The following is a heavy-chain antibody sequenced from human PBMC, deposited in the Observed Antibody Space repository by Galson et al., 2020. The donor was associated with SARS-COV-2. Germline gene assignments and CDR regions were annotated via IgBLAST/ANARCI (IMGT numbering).Heavy chain of an antibody. D-gene: IGHD4-17*01. CDR3: ARVDYLLDAFDI. V-gene: IGHV1-18*01. J-gene: IGHJ3*02. CDR2: ISAYNGNT. CDR1: GYTFTGYG. Sequence: ASVKVSCKASGYTFTGYGISWVRQAPGQGLEWMGWISAYNGNTNYAQKLQGRVTMTTDTSTSTAYMELRSLRSDDTAVYYCARVDYLLDAFDIWGQGTMVTVSS.